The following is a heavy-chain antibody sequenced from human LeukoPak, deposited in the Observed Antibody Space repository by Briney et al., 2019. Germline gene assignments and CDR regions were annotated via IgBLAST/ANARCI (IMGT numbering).Heavy chain of an antibody. CDR2: IIPIFGTA. CDR3: ASTRELPTSQGTSGDV. V-gene: IGHV1-69*13. J-gene: IGHJ6*02. Sequence: GASVKVSCKASGGTFSSYAISWVRQAPGQGLEWMGGIIPIFGTANYAQKFQGRVTITADESTSTAYMELSSLRSEDTAVYYCASTRELPTSQGTSGDVWGQGTTVTASS. CDR1: GGTFSSYA. D-gene: IGHD1-26*01.